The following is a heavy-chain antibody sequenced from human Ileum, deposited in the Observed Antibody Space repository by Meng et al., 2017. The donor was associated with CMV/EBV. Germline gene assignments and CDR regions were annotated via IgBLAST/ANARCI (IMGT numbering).Heavy chain of an antibody. J-gene: IGHJ6*02. CDR2: IWNDGSNK. V-gene: IGHV3-33*06. CDR3: VKPEFGWELPDYGMDL. Sequence: GGSLRLSCAASGFAFRNYGMYWVRQAPGKGLEWVAVIWNDGSNKYYADSVKGRFTISRDNSKNKLYLEMNSLRAEDTAVYYCVKPEFGWELPDYGMDLWGQGTTVTVSS. D-gene: IGHD4-23*01. CDR1: GFAFRNYG.